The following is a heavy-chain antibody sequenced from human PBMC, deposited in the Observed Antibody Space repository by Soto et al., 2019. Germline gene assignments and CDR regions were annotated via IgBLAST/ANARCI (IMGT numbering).Heavy chain of an antibody. Sequence: GASVKVSCKASGGTFSSYAISWVRQAPGQGLEWMGGIIPIFGTANYAQKFQGRVTITADESTSTAYMELSSLRSEDTAVYYCARDSGSYGYPDDYWGQGTLVTVSS. CDR2: IIPIFGTA. D-gene: IGHD1-26*01. J-gene: IGHJ4*02. V-gene: IGHV1-69*13. CDR3: ARDSGSYGYPDDY. CDR1: GGTFSSYA.